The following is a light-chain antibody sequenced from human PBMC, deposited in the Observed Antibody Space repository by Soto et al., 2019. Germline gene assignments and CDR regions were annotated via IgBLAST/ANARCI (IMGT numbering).Light chain of an antibody. J-gene: IGKJ5*01. CDR1: QSLDSSF. CDR2: GAS. Sequence: EIVMTQSPATLSVSPGEPASLSCRASQSLDSSFLAWYQHKPGQAPRLLIYGASTRATGVPARFSGSGSGTEFTLTISSLQSEDFAVYYCQQYNNWPPITFGQGTRLEIK. V-gene: IGKV3-15*01. CDR3: QQYNNWPPIT.